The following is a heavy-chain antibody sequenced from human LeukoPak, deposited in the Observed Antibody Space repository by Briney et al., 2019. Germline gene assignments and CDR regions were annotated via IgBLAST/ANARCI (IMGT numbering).Heavy chain of an antibody. D-gene: IGHD3-9*01. V-gene: IGHV3-30-3*01. CDR3: ARGGGRYDILTGYLFDY. CDR1: GFTFSGYA. J-gene: IGHJ4*02. CDR2: ISYDGSNK. Sequence: GRSLRLSCAASGFTFSGYAMHWVRQAPGKGLEWVAVISYDGSNKYYADSVKGRFTISRDNSKNTLYLQMNSLRAEDTAVYYCARGGGRYDILTGYLFDYWGQGTLVTVSS.